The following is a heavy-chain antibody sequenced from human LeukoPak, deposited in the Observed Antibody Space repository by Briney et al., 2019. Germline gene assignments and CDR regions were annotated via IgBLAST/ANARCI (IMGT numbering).Heavy chain of an antibody. V-gene: IGHV3-30*02. CDR3: AKGRIAVARYYGMDV. CDR2: IRYDGSNK. D-gene: IGHD6-19*01. J-gene: IGHJ6*02. CDR1: GFTFSSYG. Sequence: PGGSLRLSCAASGFTFSSYGMHWVRQAPGKGLEWVAFIRYDGSNKYYADSVKGRFTISRDNSKNMVYLQMNSLGAADTAVYYCAKGRIAVARYYGMDVWGQGTTVTVFS.